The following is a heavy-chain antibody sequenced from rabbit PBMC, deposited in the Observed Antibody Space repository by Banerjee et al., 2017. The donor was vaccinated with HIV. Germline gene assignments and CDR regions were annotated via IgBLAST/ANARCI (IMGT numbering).Heavy chain of an antibody. CDR3: ARDLTGVIGWNFNL. CDR1: GFTLSSYW. Sequence: QEQLEESGGDLVQPEGSLTLTCTASGFTLSSYWICWVRQAPGKGLEWIACINTSTGNTVYASWAKGRFTISKTSSTTVTLQMTSLTAADTATYFCARDLTGVIGWNFNLWGPGTLVTVS. CDR2: INTSTGNT. D-gene: IGHD1-1*01. J-gene: IGHJ4*01. V-gene: IGHV1S45*01.